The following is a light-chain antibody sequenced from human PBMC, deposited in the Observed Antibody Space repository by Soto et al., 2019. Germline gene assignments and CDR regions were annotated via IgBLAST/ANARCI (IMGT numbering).Light chain of an antibody. J-gene: IGLJ1*01. CDR1: SSDVGGYNY. Sequence: QSVLTQPASVSGSPGQSITISCTGTSSDVGGYNYVSWHQQHPGKAPKLMIYDVSNRPSGVSNRFSGSKSGNTASLTISGLQAEDEADYYCSSYTSSNTLLYVFGTGTKVTVL. CDR2: DVS. CDR3: SSYTSSNTLLYV. V-gene: IGLV2-14*01.